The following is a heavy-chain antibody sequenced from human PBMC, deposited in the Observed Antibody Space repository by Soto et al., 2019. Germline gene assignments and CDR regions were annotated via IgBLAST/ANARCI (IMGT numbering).Heavy chain of an antibody. J-gene: IGHJ4*02. CDR3: ARAYCTNCVCYRYFDY. V-gene: IGHV3-13*01. CDR2: IGTAGDT. Sequence: GGSLRLSCAASGFTFSSYDMHWVRQATGKGLEWVSAIGTAGDTYYPGSVKGRFTISRENAKNSLYLQMNSLRAGDTAVYYCARAYCTNCVCYRYFDYWGQGTLVTVSS. D-gene: IGHD2-8*01. CDR1: GFTFSSYD.